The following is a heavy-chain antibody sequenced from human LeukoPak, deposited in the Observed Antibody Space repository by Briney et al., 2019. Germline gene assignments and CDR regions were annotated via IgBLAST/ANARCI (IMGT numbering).Heavy chain of an antibody. CDR2: INSDGSST. CDR3: ASGLRGADFDY. D-gene: IGHD3-10*01. CDR1: GFTFSSYW. J-gene: IGHJ4*02. V-gene: IGHV3-74*01. Sequence: GGSLRLSCAASGFTFSSYWMHWVRQAPGKGLVWASRINSDGSSTGYAESVKGRFTISRDNAKNTLYLQMNSPRAEDTAVYYCASGLRGADFDYWGQGTLVTVSS.